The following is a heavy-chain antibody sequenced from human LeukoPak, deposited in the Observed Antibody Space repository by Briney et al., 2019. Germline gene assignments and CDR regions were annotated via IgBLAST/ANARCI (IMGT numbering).Heavy chain of an antibody. CDR3: AREADTVLIRAFDY. D-gene: IGHD5-18*01. CDR2: ISTYNGNT. Sequence: EASVKVSCKASGYKFTTYSITWLRQAPGQGLEWMGRISTYNGNTEYVQKFQGRVTMTTDTSTNTAYMELGTLSSDDTGVYYCAREADTVLIRAFDYWGQGTLVTVSS. V-gene: IGHV1-18*01. J-gene: IGHJ4*02. CDR1: GYKFTTYS.